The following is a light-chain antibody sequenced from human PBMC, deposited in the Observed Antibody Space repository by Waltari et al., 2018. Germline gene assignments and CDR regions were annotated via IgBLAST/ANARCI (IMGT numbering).Light chain of an antibody. CDR2: LAS. V-gene: IGKV4-1*01. J-gene: IGKJ4*01. CDR1: QSVLDTSNNKKY. CDR3: QQFVGSPLT. Sequence: DIVMTQSPDSLAVSLGERATITCKSSQSVLDTSNNKKYLVWYQQKAGQPPKLLFFLASSRKSEVPDRFTASGAETDCTLTISSLPPEDLAVYYCQQFVGSPLTFGGGTKEEVK.